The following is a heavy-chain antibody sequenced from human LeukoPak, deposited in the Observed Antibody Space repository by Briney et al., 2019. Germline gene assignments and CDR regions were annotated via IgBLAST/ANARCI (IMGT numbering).Heavy chain of an antibody. CDR1: GFTFSSYG. V-gene: IGHV3-33*01. Sequence: PGRSLRLSCAASGFTFSSYGMHWVRQAPGKGLEWVAVIWYDGSNKYYADSVKGRFTISRDNSKNTLYLQMNSLRAEDTAVYYCARDKGDDSSGFFDYWGQGTLVTVSS. CDR3: ARDKGDDSSGFFDY. CDR2: IWYDGSNK. J-gene: IGHJ4*02. D-gene: IGHD3-22*01.